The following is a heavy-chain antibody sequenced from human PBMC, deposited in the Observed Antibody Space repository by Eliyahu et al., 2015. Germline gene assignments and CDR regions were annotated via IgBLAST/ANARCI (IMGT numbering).Heavy chain of an antibody. D-gene: IGHD2/OR15-2a*01. CDR1: GGSVSSNSYY. Sequence: QVQLQESGPGLVKPSETLSLTCTVSGGSVSSNSYYWSWIRQPPGKGLEWIGYIYYSGSTNYNPSLKSRVTISVDTSKNQFSLKLSSVTAADTALYYCARISVESYYFDYWGQGTLVTVSS. CDR2: IYYSGST. J-gene: IGHJ4*02. V-gene: IGHV4-61*01. CDR3: ARISVESYYFDY.